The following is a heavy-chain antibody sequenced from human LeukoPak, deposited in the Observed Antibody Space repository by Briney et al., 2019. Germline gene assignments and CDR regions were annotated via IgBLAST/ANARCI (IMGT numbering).Heavy chain of an antibody. D-gene: IGHD3-10*01. CDR2: IYPGDSDT. CDR1: GYSFTSYW. J-gene: IGHJ4*02. Sequence: GESLKISCKGSGYSFTSYWIGWVRQMPGKGLEGMGNIYPGDSDTRYSPSFQGQVTISADKSISTAYLQWSSLKASDTAMYYCARLGDGGLTQTKWDYWGQGTLVTVSS. CDR3: ARLGDGGLTQTKWDY. V-gene: IGHV5-51*03.